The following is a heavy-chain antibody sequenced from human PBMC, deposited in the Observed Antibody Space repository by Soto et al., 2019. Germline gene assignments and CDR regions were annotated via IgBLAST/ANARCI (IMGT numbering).Heavy chain of an antibody. CDR2: ISSSSSYI. CDR3: ARAPTTVTTKLGFWYFDL. J-gene: IGHJ2*01. V-gene: IGHV3-21*01. D-gene: IGHD4-17*01. CDR1: GFTFSSYS. Sequence: PGGSLRPSCAASGFTFSSYSMNWVRQAPGKGLEWVSSISSSSSYIYYADSVKGRFTISRDNAKNSLYLQMNSLRAEDTAVYYCARAPTTVTTKLGFWYFDLWGRGTLVTVSS.